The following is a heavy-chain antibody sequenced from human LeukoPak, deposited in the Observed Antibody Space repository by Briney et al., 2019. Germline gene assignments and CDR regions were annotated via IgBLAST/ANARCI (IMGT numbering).Heavy chain of an antibody. CDR2: IKSKADGRTT. CDR3: TTVKEANDAFEI. J-gene: IGHJ3*02. CDR1: GFTFINAW. V-gene: IGHV3-15*01. Sequence: GGSLRLSCSASGFTFINAWMTWVRQAPGKGLEWVGRIKSKADGRTTDYAAPVKCRFTISRDDSKNTLNLQMNSLKTEDTAVYYCTTVKEANDAFEIWGQGTMVTVSS.